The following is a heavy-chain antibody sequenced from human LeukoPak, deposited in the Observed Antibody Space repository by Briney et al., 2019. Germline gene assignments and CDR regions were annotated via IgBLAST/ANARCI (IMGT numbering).Heavy chain of an antibody. V-gene: IGHV3-15*01. CDR2: IKSKTDGRTT. Sequence: PGGSLRLSCAASGFTFSNAWMGWVRQAPGKGLEWVGRIKSKTDGRTTDYAAPVKGRFTISRDDSKNTLYLQMSSLNTEDTAVYYCTTPHRRHLDILTAYQKKNYQYYGLDVWGQGTTVTVSS. CDR1: GFTFSNAW. CDR3: TTPHRRHLDILTAYQKKNYQYYGLDV. D-gene: IGHD3-9*01. J-gene: IGHJ6*02.